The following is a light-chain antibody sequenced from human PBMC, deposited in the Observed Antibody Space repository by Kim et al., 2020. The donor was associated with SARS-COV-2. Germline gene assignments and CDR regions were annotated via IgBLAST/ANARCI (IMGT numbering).Light chain of an antibody. CDR2: DNS. J-gene: IGLJ1*01. Sequence: VTNSGTANSSKLGEGYDVHWYQKSPGTPPKLLIYDNSNRPSGVPDRFSGSESDTSASLAITGLQAEDEADYYCQSYDSSLSALYVFGTGTKVTVL. CDR1: SSKLGEGYD. V-gene: IGLV1-40*01. CDR3: QSYDSSLSALYV.